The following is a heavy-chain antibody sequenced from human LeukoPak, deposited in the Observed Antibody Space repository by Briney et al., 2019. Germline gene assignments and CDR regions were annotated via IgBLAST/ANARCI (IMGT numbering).Heavy chain of an antibody. D-gene: IGHD3-16*02. CDR3: ARHVGVIDAFDI. CDR1: GYSFTSYW. Sequence: GESLKISCKGSGYSFTSYWIGWVRQMPGKGLEWIGIIYSGDSETRYSPSFQGQVTISADKSISTAYLQWSSLKASDSAMYYCARHVGVIDAFDIWGQGTMVTVSS. CDR2: IYSGDSET. J-gene: IGHJ3*02. V-gene: IGHV5-51*01.